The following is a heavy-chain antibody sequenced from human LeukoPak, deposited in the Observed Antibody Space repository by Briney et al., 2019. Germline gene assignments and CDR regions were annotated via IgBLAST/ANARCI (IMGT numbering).Heavy chain of an antibody. CDR3: ARDVVVVVATDSNFDY. V-gene: IGHV3-21*01. D-gene: IGHD2-15*01. CDR2: ISSSSSNI. CDR1: GFTFSSYS. J-gene: IGHJ4*02. Sequence: GGSLRLSCAASGFTFSSYSMNWVRQAPGKGLEWVSSISSSSSNIYYADSVKGRFTISRDNAKNSLYLQMNSLRVEDTAVYYCARDVVVVVATDSNFDYWGQGTLVTVSS.